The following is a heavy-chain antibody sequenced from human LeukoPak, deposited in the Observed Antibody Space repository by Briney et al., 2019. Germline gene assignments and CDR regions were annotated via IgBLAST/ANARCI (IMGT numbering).Heavy chain of an antibody. J-gene: IGHJ3*02. CDR3: ATAYGDPDAFDI. Sequence: GALRLSCSASGFTFSSYGMHWGRQAPGKGLEWVAVIWYDGSNKYYADSVKGRFTISRDNSKNPLYLQMNSLRAEDTAVYYCATAYGDPDAFDIWGQGTMVTVSS. CDR2: IWYDGSNK. D-gene: IGHD4-17*01. CDR1: GFTFSSYG. V-gene: IGHV3-33*01.